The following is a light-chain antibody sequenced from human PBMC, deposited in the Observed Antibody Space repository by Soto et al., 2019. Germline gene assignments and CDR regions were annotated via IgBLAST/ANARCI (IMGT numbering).Light chain of an antibody. Sequence: EIVLTQSPGTLSLSPGERATLSCRASQSVSSRYSAWYQQKPGQAPRLLIYGASGRATGIPDRFSGSGSGTDFTLTISRLEPEDFAVYYCQQYGGSPFTFGPGTKVDIK. J-gene: IGKJ3*01. CDR3: QQYGGSPFT. CDR1: QSVSSRY. V-gene: IGKV3-20*01. CDR2: GAS.